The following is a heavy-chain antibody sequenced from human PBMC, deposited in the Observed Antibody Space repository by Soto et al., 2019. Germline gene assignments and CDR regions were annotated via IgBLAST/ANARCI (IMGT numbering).Heavy chain of an antibody. CDR2: IIPIFGTA. V-gene: IGHV1-69*06. CDR3: ARYVVAGPFDY. Sequence: ASVKVSCKASGGTFSSYAISWVRQAPGQGLEWMGGIIPIFGTANYAQKFQGRVTITADKSTSTAYMELSSLRSEDTAVYYCARYVVAGPFDYWGQRTLVPVSS. D-gene: IGHD6-19*01. J-gene: IGHJ4*02. CDR1: GGTFSSYA.